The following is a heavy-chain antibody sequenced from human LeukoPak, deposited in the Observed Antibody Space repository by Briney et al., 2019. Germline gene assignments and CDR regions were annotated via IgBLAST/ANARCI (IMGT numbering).Heavy chain of an antibody. CDR3: ARMTTTTRPIDY. D-gene: IGHD4-11*01. V-gene: IGHV3-7*01. CDR1: GFIFSSYW. J-gene: IGHJ4*02. Sequence: GGSLRLSCAASGFIFSSYWMRWVRQTPGKGLERVASIKEDGSAKYYVDSVKGRFTISRDNANNSLFLQMNSLRAEDTAVYYCARMTTTTRPIDYWGQGTLVTVSS. CDR2: IKEDGSAK.